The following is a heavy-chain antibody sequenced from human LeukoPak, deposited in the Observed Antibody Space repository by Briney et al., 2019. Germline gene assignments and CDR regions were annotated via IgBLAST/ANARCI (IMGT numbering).Heavy chain of an antibody. CDR3: ASHPRGRYSYDDY. V-gene: IGHV3-30*04. CDR2: ISYDGSNK. J-gene: IGHJ4*02. CDR1: GFTFSSYA. D-gene: IGHD5-18*01. Sequence: GGSLRLSCAASGFTFSSYAMHWVRQAPGKGLEWVAVISYDGSNKYYADSVKGRFTISRDNSKNTLYLQMNSLRAEDTAVYYCASHPRGRYSYDDYWGQGTLVTVSS.